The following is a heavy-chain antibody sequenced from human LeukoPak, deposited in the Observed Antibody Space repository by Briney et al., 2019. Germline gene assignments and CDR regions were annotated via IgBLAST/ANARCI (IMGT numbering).Heavy chain of an antibody. V-gene: IGHV4-61*02. CDR3: ARVVGSWYYFDY. CDR1: GGSISSGSYY. D-gene: IGHD6-13*01. J-gene: IGHJ4*02. Sequence: SETLSLTCTVSGGSISSGSYYWSWIRQPAGKGLEWIGRIYTSGSTNYNPSLKSRVTISVDTSKNQCSLKLSSATAADTAVYYCARVVGSWYYFDYWGQGTLVTVSS. CDR2: IYTSGST.